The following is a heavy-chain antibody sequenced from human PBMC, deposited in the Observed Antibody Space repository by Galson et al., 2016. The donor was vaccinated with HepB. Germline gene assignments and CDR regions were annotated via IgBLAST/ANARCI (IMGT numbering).Heavy chain of an antibody. D-gene: IGHD2-15*01. CDR2: ISWNRGSI. J-gene: IGHJ6*02. CDR1: GFTFDDYA. Sequence: SLRLSCAASGFTFDDYAMHWVRQAPGKGLEWVSGISWNRGSIGYEDSVKGRFTISRDNAKNSLYLQMNSLRAEDTAFYYCAKDMVAANARPYYDYGMDVWGQVTTVTVSS. CDR3: AKDMVAANARPYYDYGMDV. V-gene: IGHV3-9*01.